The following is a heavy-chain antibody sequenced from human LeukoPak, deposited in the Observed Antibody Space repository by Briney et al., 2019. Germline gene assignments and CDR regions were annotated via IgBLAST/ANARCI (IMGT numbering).Heavy chain of an antibody. V-gene: IGHV1-18*01. CDR2: ISAYNGNT. CDR1: GGTFSSYA. J-gene: IGHJ3*02. D-gene: IGHD5-24*01. Sequence: ASVKVSCKASGGTFSSYAISWVRQAPGQGLEWMGWISAYNGNTNYAQKLQGRVTMTTDTSTSTAYMELRSLRSDDTAVYYCASRGYGDGFNDAFDIWGQGTMVTVSS. CDR3: ASRGYGDGFNDAFDI.